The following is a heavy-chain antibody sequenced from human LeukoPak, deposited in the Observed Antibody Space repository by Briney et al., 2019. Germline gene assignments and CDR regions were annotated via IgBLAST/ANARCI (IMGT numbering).Heavy chain of an antibody. J-gene: IGHJ6*03. D-gene: IGHD3-22*01. CDR1: GFTFSDYY. CDR3: AKGPHVEVSSGYYYYYYYMDV. CDR2: ISSTGITI. V-gene: IGHV3-11*04. Sequence: GSLRLSCAASGFTFSDYYMSWIRQAPGKGLEWVSYISSTGITIYYADSVKGRFTISRDNAKNSLFLQMNSLRAEDTAVYYCAKGPHVEVSSGYYYYYYYMDVWGKGTTVTVSS.